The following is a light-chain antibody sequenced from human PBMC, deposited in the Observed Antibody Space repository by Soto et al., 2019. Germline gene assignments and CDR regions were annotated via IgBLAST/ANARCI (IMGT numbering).Light chain of an antibody. Sequence: IVLTQSPGTLSLSPGERATLSCRASQSVSSSYLAWYQQKPGQSPRLVIYGGSTRAIGIPARFSGSGSGTDFTLNISRLEPEDFAIYYCQQYGSSQYTFGQGTKVEVK. J-gene: IGKJ2*01. V-gene: IGKV3-20*01. CDR1: QSVSSSY. CDR2: GGS. CDR3: QQYGSSQYT.